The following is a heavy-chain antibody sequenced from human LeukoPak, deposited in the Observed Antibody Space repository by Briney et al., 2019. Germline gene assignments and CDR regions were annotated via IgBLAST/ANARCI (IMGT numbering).Heavy chain of an antibody. CDR3: ARGGRYYYGSGRHDY. CDR1: GFNFRSYE. D-gene: IGHD3-10*01. CDR2: ISSSGSTI. V-gene: IGHV3-48*03. Sequence: GGSLRLSCVASGFNFRSYEMNWVRQAPGKGLEWVSYISSSGSTIYYADSVKGRFTISRDNAKNSLYLQMNSLRAEDTAVYYCARGGRYYYGSGRHDYWGQGTLVTVSS. J-gene: IGHJ4*02.